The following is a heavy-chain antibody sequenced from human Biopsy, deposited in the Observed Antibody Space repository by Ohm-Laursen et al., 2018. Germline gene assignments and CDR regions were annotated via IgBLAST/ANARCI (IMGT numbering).Heavy chain of an antibody. CDR1: GYSFTSYY. D-gene: IGHD6-19*01. CDR3: TRNTGWYGDLYYFDY. Sequence: ASVKVSCKTSGYSFTSYYMHWVRQAPGQGLEWMGMINPSGSTTSYPQIFQGRVTMTRDTSKSTVYMELSSLRSADTAVYFCTRNTGWYGDLYYFDYWGQGTLVTVSS. CDR2: INPSGSTT. V-gene: IGHV1-46*01. J-gene: IGHJ4*02.